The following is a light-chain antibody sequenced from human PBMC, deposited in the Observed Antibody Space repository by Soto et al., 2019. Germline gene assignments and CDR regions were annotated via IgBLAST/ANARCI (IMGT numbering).Light chain of an antibody. V-gene: IGKV1-5*01. Sequence: VGDRGTITCRASQSISCWLAWYQQKPGKVPKLLIDDASSLESGVPSRFSGSGSGTEFPLTISSLQPDDFATYYCQQYNPYPWTFGQGTKV. CDR3: QQYNPYPWT. J-gene: IGKJ1*01. CDR2: DAS. CDR1: QSISCW.